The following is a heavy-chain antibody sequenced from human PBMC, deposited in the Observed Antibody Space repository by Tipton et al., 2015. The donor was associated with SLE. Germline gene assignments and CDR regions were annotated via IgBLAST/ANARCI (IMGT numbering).Heavy chain of an antibody. CDR1: GGSISSGDYY. CDR3: ARALRGHYDPSGDV. CDR2: IYYSGST. V-gene: IGHV4-30-4*01. Sequence: TLSLTCTVSGGSISSGDYYWSWIRQPPGKGLEWIGYIYYSGSTYYNPSLKSRVTISVDTSKNQFSLKLSSVTAADTAVYYCARALRGHYDPSGDVWGKGTTVTVSS. D-gene: IGHD3-22*01. J-gene: IGHJ6*04.